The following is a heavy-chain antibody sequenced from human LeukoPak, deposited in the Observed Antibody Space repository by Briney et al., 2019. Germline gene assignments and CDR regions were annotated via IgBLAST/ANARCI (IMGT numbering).Heavy chain of an antibody. CDR3: ARDLGGRQWLAVCLDY. D-gene: IGHD6-19*01. CDR2: INPNSGGT. J-gene: IGHJ4*02. Sequence: GASVKVSCKASGYTFTGYYMHWVRQAPRQGLEWMGWINPNSGGTNYAQKFQGRVTMTRDTSISTAYMELSRLRSDDTAVYYCARDLGGRQWLAVCLDYWGQGTLVTVSS. CDR1: GYTFTGYY. V-gene: IGHV1-2*02.